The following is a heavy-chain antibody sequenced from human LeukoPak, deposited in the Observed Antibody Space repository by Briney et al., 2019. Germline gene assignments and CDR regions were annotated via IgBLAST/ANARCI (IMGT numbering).Heavy chain of an antibody. CDR3: TRDGAVAGFVYDY. D-gene: IGHD6-19*01. Sequence: PSETLSLTCAVYGGSFSGYYWSWIRQPPGKGLEWIGEINHSGSTNYNPSLKSRVTISVDTSKNQFSLKLSSVTAEDTAVYYCTRDGAVAGFVYDYWGQGTLVTVST. CDR2: INHSGST. J-gene: IGHJ4*02. V-gene: IGHV4-34*01. CDR1: GGSFSGYY.